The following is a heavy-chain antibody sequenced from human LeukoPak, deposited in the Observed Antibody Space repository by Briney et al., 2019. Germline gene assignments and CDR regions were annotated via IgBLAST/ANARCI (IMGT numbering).Heavy chain of an antibody. CDR2: ISSSGSSI. J-gene: IGHJ6*01. Sequence: PGGSLRLSCAASGFTFSDYYMSWIRQAPGKGLEWVSYISSSGSSIYYADSVKGRFTISRDNAKNSLYLQMNSLRAEDAAVYFCARSAYSSSYGLDVXXXGXTVTVSS. D-gene: IGHD6-6*01. V-gene: IGHV3-11*01. CDR1: GFTFSDYY. CDR3: ARSAYSSSYGLDV.